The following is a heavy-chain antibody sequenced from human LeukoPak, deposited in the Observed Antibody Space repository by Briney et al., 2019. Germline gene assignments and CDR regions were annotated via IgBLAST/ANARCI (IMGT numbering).Heavy chain of an antibody. Sequence: GGSLRLSCAASGFTVSSNYMIWVRQAPGKGLEWVSAISGSGGSTYYADSVKGRFTISRGNSKNTLYLQMNSLRAEDTAVYYCAKDLVVVVAATRFGYFDYWGQGTLVTVSS. V-gene: IGHV3-23*01. J-gene: IGHJ4*02. D-gene: IGHD2-15*01. CDR1: GFTVSSNY. CDR2: ISGSGGST. CDR3: AKDLVVVVAATRFGYFDY.